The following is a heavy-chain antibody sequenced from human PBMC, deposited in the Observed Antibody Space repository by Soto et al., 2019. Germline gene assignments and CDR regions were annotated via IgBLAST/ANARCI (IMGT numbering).Heavy chain of an antibody. Sequence: QVQLVESGGGVVQPGRSLRLSCAASGFTFSSYAMHWVRQAPGKGLERVAVISYDGSNKYYADSVQGRFTISRDNSKNTLYLQINSLRAEDTAVYYWTRDSRIYCSSTSCPFYNWGQGTLVTVSS. CDR2: ISYDGSNK. CDR3: TRDSRIYCSSTSCPFYN. CDR1: GFTFSSYA. D-gene: IGHD2-2*01. V-gene: IGHV3-30-3*01. J-gene: IGHJ4*02.